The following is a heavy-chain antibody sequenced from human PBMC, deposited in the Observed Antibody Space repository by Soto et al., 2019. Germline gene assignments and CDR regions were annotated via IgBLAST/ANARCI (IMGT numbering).Heavy chain of an antibody. V-gene: IGHV1-46*01. J-gene: IGHJ3*02. D-gene: IGHD3-22*01. CDR3: VRGVERITMIVVVIASPLDAFDI. Sequence: GASVKVSCKASGYTFTSYYMHWVRQAPGQGLEWMGIINPSGGSTSYAQKFQGRVTMTRDTSTSTVYMELSSLRSEDTAVYYCVRGVERITMIVVVIASPLDAFDIWGQGTMVTVSS. CDR1: GYTFTSYY. CDR2: INPSGGST.